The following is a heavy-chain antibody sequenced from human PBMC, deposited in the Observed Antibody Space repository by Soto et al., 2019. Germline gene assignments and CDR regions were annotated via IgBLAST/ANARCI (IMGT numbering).Heavy chain of an antibody. Sequence: QVQLVQSGAEVKKPGASVKVSCKASGYTFTSYAMHWVRQAPGQRLEWMGWINAGNGNTKYSQKFQGRVTITRDTSASTAYMELSSLRSEDTAVYYCARGQDCSGGSCYGYYYYGMDVWGRGTTVTVSS. V-gene: IGHV1-3*01. J-gene: IGHJ6*02. CDR2: INAGNGNT. CDR1: GYTFTSYA. D-gene: IGHD2-15*01. CDR3: ARGQDCSGGSCYGYYYYGMDV.